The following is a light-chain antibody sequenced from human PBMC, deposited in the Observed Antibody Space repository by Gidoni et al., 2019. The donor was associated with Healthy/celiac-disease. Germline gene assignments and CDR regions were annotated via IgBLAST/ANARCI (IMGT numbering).Light chain of an antibody. CDR1: QSISSN. CDR3: QQYNNWPLT. V-gene: IGKV3-15*01. Sequence: DIVMTPSSATLSVSPGERVTLSCRASQSISSNLAWYQQKPGQAPRLLIYDASTRATGVSARFSGSGSGTEFTLTISSLQSEDFAVYYCQQYNNWPLTFGGGTKVEIK. CDR2: DAS. J-gene: IGKJ4*01.